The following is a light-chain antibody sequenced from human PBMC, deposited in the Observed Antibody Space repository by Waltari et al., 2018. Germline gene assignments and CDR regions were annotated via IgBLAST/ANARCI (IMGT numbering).Light chain of an antibody. CDR2: DVS. CDR3: SSYTSSSTLVL. V-gene: IGLV2-14*01. J-gene: IGLJ2*01. Sequence: QSALTQPASVSGSPGQSITISCTGTSSDVGGYNYVSWYQQNPGKAPKLMIYDVSKWPSGVSTRFSGSKSGNTASLTISGLQAEDEADYYCSSYTSSSTLVLFGGGTKLTVL. CDR1: SSDVGGYNY.